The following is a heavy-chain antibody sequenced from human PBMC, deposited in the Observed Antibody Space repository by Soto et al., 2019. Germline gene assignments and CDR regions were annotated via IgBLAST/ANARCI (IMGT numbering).Heavy chain of an antibody. CDR2: IFFGGST. Sequence: QLQESGPGLVKPSETLSLTCSVSGASINSPDYYWGWIRQPPGRELEWIGSIFFGGSTYYNPSRKSRLTISVDKSKNQFSVMLRSVTAADTAVYYCARHRDGAGSYQYFGLDVWGQGTTATVSS. D-gene: IGHD3-10*01. J-gene: IGHJ6*02. CDR1: GASINSPDYY. CDR3: ARHRDGAGSYQYFGLDV. V-gene: IGHV4-39*01.